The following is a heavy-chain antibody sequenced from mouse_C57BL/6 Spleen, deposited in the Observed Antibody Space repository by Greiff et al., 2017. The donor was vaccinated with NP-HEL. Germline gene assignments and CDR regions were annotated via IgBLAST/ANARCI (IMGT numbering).Heavy chain of an antibody. V-gene: IGHV5-17*01. CDR2: ISSGSSTI. CDR1: GFTFSDYG. Sequence: EVNVVESGGGLVKPGGSLKLSCAASGFTFSDYGMHWVRQAPEKGLEWVAYISSGSSTIYYADTVKGPSTISRDNAKNTLFLQMTSLRSEDTAMYYCAKQRQLRLIYAMDYWGQGTSVTVSS. CDR3: AKQRQLRLIYAMDY. D-gene: IGHD3-2*02. J-gene: IGHJ4*01.